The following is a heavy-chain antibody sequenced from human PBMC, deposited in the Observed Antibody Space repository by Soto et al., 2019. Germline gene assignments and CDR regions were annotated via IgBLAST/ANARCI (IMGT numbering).Heavy chain of an antibody. V-gene: IGHV3-74*01. CDR2: INSDDTSS. CDR3: AKAAHIVATILDY. CDR1: GLSVSNYW. J-gene: IGHJ4*02. D-gene: IGHD5-12*01. Sequence: GGSLRLSCAASGLSVSNYWMHWVRQTPGKGLVWVSRINSDDTSSSYAASVKGRFTISRDNAKNTLYLQMNSLRAEDTAVYYCAKAAHIVATILDYWGQGTLVTVSS.